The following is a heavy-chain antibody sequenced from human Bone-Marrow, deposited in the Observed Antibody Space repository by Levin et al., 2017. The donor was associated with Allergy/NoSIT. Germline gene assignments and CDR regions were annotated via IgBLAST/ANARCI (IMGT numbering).Heavy chain of an antibody. V-gene: IGHV4-38-2*01. CDR3: ARADYGDYSVPDDAFDI. Sequence: SQTLSLTCAVSGYSISSGYYWGWIRQPPGKGLEWIGSIYHSGSTYYNPSLKSRVTISVDTSKNQFSLKLSSVTAADTAVYYCARADYGDYSVPDDAFDIWGQGTMVTVSS. CDR1: GYSISSGYY. J-gene: IGHJ3*02. D-gene: IGHD4-17*01. CDR2: IYHSGST.